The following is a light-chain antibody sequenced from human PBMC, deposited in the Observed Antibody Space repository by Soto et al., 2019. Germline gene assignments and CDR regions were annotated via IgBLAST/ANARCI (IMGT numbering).Light chain of an antibody. CDR1: SSDVGGYNY. V-gene: IGLV2-14*01. CDR2: EVS. J-gene: IGLJ2*01. CDR3: SSYTSSSHVL. Sequence: QSALTQPASVSGSPGQSITISCTGTSSDVGGYNYVSWYQQNPGKVPKLMIYEVSNRPSGVSNRFSGSKSGNTASLTISGLQAEDEADYYCSSYTSSSHVLFGGGTKVTVL.